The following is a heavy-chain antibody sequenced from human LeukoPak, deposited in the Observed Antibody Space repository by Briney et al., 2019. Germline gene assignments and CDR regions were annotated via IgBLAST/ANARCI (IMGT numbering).Heavy chain of an antibody. V-gene: IGHV3-23*01. D-gene: IGHD6-13*01. Sequence: GGSLRLSCLASGFTFSSYAMSWVRQAPGKGLEWVSGTGVSGDNTYYADSVKGRFTIARDDSKNTLYLQMNNLRAEDTAVYYCARDPPSSSWEGDWFDPWGQGTLVTVSS. CDR2: TGVSGDNT. CDR1: GFTFSSYA. J-gene: IGHJ5*02. CDR3: ARDPPSSSWEGDWFDP.